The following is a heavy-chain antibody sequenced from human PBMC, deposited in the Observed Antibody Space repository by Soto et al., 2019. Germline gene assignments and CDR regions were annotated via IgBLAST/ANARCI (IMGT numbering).Heavy chain of an antibody. CDR3: VRSSGSQPRAGWFDP. J-gene: IGHJ5*02. CDR2: ISLNSVTI. CDR1: GFNFDDHA. Sequence: EVQLVESGGGLAQPGWSRRLSCAASGFNFDDHAMHWVRQTPGKGLEWVSGISLNSVTINYADSIKGRFTISRDNAKRTLYLQMNNLRPADTAMYFCVRSSGSQPRAGWFDPWGQGTLVTVS. D-gene: IGHD1-26*01. V-gene: IGHV3-9*01.